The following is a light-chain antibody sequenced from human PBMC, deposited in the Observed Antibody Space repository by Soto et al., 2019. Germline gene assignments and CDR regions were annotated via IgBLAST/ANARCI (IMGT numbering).Light chain of an antibody. J-gene: IGLJ3*02. Sequence: QSALTQPASVSGSPGQSITISCTGSSSDVGNYNLVSWYQQFPGKAPKLIIYEGSKRPSWVSDRFSGSKSDNTASLTISGLQAEDEADYYCCSYAGSSTWVFGGGTKLTVL. CDR3: CSYAGSSTWV. CDR1: SSDVGNYNL. CDR2: EGS. V-gene: IGLV2-23*01.